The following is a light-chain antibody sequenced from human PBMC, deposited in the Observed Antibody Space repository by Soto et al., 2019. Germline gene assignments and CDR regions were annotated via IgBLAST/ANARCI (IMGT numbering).Light chain of an antibody. CDR3: QQYEMVSAT. V-gene: IGKV1-5*01. J-gene: IGKJ1*01. CDR1: QRFXGW. Sequence: DIPMTQCPSTLSASVGDTVTITCRASQRFXGWFAWDQQEPGKAPKVLXDDVSALPSGGPPSFSGSGSGTQFTRTISGLQPDYCATYYCQQYEMVSATFGPGTKVDIK. CDR2: DVS.